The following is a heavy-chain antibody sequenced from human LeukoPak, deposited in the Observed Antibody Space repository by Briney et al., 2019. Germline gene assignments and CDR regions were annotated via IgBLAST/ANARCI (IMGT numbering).Heavy chain of an antibody. J-gene: IGHJ4*02. Sequence: ASVTVSCKVSGYTLTELSMHWVRQAPGKGLEWMGGFDPEDGETIYAQKFKGRVTMTEDTSTDTAYMELSSLRSEDTAVYYCATVPRYNWNYVYWGQGTLVTVSS. V-gene: IGHV1-24*01. CDR1: GYTLTELS. CDR2: FDPEDGET. D-gene: IGHD1-20*01. CDR3: ATVPRYNWNYVY.